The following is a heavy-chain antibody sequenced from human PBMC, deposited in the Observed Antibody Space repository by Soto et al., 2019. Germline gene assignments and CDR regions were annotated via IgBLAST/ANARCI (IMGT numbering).Heavy chain of an antibody. D-gene: IGHD1-26*01. Sequence: EVPLVESGGGLVKPGGSLRLSCAASGFNFSNGWMSWVRQAPGKGLEWVGRIKSKVHGETTDYAAHVMGRFTISRDDSKNTLYLQMHSLHTEDTAVYYCSTDEWEWGQGTLVTVSS. J-gene: IGHJ4*02. CDR2: IKSKVHGETT. CDR1: GFNFSNGW. V-gene: IGHV3-15*05. CDR3: STDEWE.